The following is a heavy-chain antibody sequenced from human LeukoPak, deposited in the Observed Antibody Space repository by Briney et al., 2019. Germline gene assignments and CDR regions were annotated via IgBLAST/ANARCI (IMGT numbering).Heavy chain of an antibody. D-gene: IGHD3-10*01. V-gene: IGHV1-24*01. Sequence: ASVKVSCKASGYTFTSYDINWVRQAPGKGLEWMGGFDPEDGETIYAQKFQGRVTMTEDTSTDTAYMELSSLRSEDTAVYYCARAHYGSGSYDYWGQGTLVTVSS. J-gene: IGHJ4*02. CDR3: ARAHYGSGSYDY. CDR1: GYTFTSYD. CDR2: FDPEDGET.